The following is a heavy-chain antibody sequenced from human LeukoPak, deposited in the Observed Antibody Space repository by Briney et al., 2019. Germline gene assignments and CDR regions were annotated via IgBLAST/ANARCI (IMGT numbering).Heavy chain of an antibody. J-gene: IGHJ4*02. CDR2: ISRKGDYI. V-gene: IGHV3-21*04. CDR3: AKSPSGSRDYYDSSGYPYFDY. Sequence: GGSLRLSCAAFEFIFSSYKMNWVREAPGEGLEGVASISRKGDYIFYADSVEGLFTISRDNSKNTLYLQMNSLRAEDTAVYYCAKSPSGSRDYYDSSGYPYFDYWGLGTLVTVSS. D-gene: IGHD3-22*01. CDR1: EFIFSSYK.